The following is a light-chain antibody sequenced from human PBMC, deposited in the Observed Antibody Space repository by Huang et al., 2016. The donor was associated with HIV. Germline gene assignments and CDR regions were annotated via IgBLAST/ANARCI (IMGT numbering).Light chain of an antibody. CDR1: QSVSNY. CDR3: QQRSNWPPFT. Sequence: EIVLTQSPATLSLSPGERATLSCRASQSVSNYLAWDQQKPGQSPRLLIYDASKRATDIPARFSGSGSGTDFTLTISSLEPEDFGFYYCQQRSNWPPFTFGQGTKLEI. V-gene: IGKV3-11*01. J-gene: IGKJ2*01. CDR2: DAS.